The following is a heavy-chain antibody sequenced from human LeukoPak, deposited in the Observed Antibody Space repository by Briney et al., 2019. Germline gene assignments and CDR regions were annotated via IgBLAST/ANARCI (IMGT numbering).Heavy chain of an antibody. CDR2: IYHSGST. Sequence: PSGTLSLTCAVSGGSISSSNWRSWVRPPPGKGLEWIGEIYHSGSTNYNPSLKSRVTISVDKSKNQFSLKLSSVTGADTAVYYCSATVTTGGYYFDYWGQGTLVTVSS. CDR1: GGSISSSNW. V-gene: IGHV4-4*02. CDR3: SATVTTGGYYFDY. J-gene: IGHJ4*02. D-gene: IGHD4-17*01.